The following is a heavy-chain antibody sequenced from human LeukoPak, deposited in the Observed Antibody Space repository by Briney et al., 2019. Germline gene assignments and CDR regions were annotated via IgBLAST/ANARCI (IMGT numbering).Heavy chain of an antibody. CDR3: ARGEDTAMTHYFDY. CDR2: ISYDGSNK. Sequence: GGSLRLSCAASGFTFSSYAMHWVRQAPGKGLEWVAVISYDGSNKYYADSVKGRFTISRDNSKNTLHLQMNSLRAEDTAVYYCARGEDTAMTHYFDYWGQGTLVTVTS. D-gene: IGHD5-18*01. J-gene: IGHJ4*02. V-gene: IGHV3-30*04. CDR1: GFTFSSYA.